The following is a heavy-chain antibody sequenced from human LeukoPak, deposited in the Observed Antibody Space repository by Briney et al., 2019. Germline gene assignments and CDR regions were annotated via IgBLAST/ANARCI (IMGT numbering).Heavy chain of an antibody. CDR1: GFTFSSYS. J-gene: IGHJ4*02. CDR3: ARDTYSYGPHFVY. D-gene: IGHD5-18*01. V-gene: IGHV3-21*01. CDR2: ISSSSSYI. Sequence: GSLRLSCAASGFTFSSYSMNWVRQAPGKGLEWVSSISSSSSYIYYADSVKGRFTISRDNAKNSLYLQMNSLGAEDTAVYYCARDTYSYGPHFVYWGQGTLVTVSS.